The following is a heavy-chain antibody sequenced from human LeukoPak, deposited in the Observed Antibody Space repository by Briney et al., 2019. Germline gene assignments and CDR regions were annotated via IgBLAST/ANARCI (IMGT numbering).Heavy chain of an antibody. V-gene: IGHV3-66*01. CDR3: ARDCSLCGYAFDY. CDR1: GFTVSSNY. Sequence: PGGSLRLSCAASGFTVSSNYMSWVRQAPGKGLEWVSVIYSGGSTYYADSVKGRFTISRDNAKNSLYLQMNSLRAEDTAVYYCARDCSLCGYAFDYWGQGTLVTVSS. J-gene: IGHJ4*02. D-gene: IGHD3-16*01. CDR2: IYSGGST.